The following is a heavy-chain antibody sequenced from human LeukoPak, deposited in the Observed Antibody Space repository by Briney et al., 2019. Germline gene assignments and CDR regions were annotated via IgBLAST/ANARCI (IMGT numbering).Heavy chain of an antibody. CDR3: ARGRIYDSSGYDP. CDR1: GGSISSYY. J-gene: IGHJ5*02. V-gene: IGHV4-59*01. D-gene: IGHD3-22*01. CDR2: IYYSGST. Sequence: SETLSLTCTVSGGSISSYYWSWIRQPPGKGLEWIGYIYYSGSTNYNPSLKSRVTISVDTSKNQFSLKLSSVTAADTAVYYCARGRIYDSSGYDPWGQGTLVTVFS.